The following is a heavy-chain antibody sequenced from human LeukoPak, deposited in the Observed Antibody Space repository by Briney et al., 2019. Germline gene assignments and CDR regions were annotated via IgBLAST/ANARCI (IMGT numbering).Heavy chain of an antibody. J-gene: IGHJ5*02. V-gene: IGHV5-51*01. CDR1: GYSFTSYW. Sequence: GESLKISCKGSGYSFTSYWIGWVRQMPGKGLEWMGIIYPGDSDTRYSPSFRGQVTISADKSISTAYLQWSSLKASDTAMYYCARQGGAVAGTNWFDPWGQGTLVTVSS. CDR3: ARQGGAVAGTNWFDP. CDR2: IYPGDSDT. D-gene: IGHD6-19*01.